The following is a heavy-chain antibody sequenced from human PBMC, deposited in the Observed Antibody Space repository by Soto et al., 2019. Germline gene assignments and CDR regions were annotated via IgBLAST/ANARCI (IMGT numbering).Heavy chain of an antibody. CDR1: GFTFSDYY. Sequence: QVQLVESGGGLVKPGGSLRLSCAASGFTFSDYYMSWIRQAPGKGLEWVSYISSRSSTIFYADSVKGRFTISRDNVKYSLYRHIISLRVEDTAVYYCASGTNGDFFVCWGQGILVTVSS. CDR2: ISSRSSTI. CDR3: ASGTNGDFFVC. J-gene: IGHJ4*02. V-gene: IGHV3-11*01. D-gene: IGHD2-8*01.